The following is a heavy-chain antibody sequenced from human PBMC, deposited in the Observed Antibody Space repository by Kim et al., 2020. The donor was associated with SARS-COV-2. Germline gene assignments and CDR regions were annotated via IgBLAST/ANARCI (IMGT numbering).Heavy chain of an antibody. CDR3: VKGGGTLDE. D-gene: IGHD3-16*01. CDR2: MREHGSDK. Sequence: GGSLRLSCAASGFAFNTYWMSWVRQAPGKGLEWVANMREHGSDKFYRDSVKGRFTISRDNAKNSLYLQMKNLRAEDTAVYYCVKGGGTLDEWGQGTPGT. V-gene: IGHV3-7*01. CDR1: GFAFNTYW. J-gene: IGHJ4*02.